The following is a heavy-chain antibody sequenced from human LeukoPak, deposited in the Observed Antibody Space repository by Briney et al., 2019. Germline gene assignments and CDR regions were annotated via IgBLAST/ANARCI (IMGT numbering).Heavy chain of an antibody. D-gene: IGHD6-25*01. Sequence: SETLSLTCTVSGGSISSYYWSWIRQPPGKGLEWIGYIYYSGTTNYNPSLKSRATISLDTSKNQFSLKLSSVTAADTAVYYCARHGAGGYHFYYYGMDVWGQGTTATVSS. J-gene: IGHJ6*02. V-gene: IGHV4-59*08. CDR1: GGSISSYY. CDR2: IYYSGTT. CDR3: ARHGAGGYHFYYYGMDV.